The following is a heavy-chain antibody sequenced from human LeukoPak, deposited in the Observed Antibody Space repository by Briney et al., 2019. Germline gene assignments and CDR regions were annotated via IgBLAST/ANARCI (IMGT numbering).Heavy chain of an antibody. CDR1: GSTFSSYA. V-gene: IGHV3-23*01. CDR2: ISGSGGST. Sequence: GGSMRLSCAASGSTFSSYAMRWVRQAPGRGREWVSAISGSGGSTYYAESVKGRFTISRDNSKNTLYLQMNSLRAEDTAVYYCAKDLLNYYDSSGYYGTTNFDYWGQGTLVTVSS. CDR3: AKDLLNYYDSSGYYGTTNFDY. J-gene: IGHJ4*02. D-gene: IGHD3-22*01.